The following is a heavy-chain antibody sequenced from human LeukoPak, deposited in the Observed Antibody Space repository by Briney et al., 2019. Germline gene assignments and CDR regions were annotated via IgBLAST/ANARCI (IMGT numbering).Heavy chain of an antibody. V-gene: IGHV3-7*01. J-gene: IGHJ4*02. CDR3: ARRYCGGDCHSPYFDY. D-gene: IGHD2-21*02. CDR2: IKEDGSEK. CDR1: GFTFSSYW. Sequence: GGSLRLSCAASGFTFSSYWMSWVRQAPGKGLEWVANIKEDGSEKYYVDSVKGRFTISRDSAKNSLYLQMNSLRAEDTAVYYCARRYCGGDCHSPYFDYWGQGTLVTVSS.